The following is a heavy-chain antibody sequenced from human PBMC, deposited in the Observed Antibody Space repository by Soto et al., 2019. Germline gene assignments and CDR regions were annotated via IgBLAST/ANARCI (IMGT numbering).Heavy chain of an antibody. CDR1: EFTFSNYA. CDR3: ARDLQGITMVRGPGELDYYYYGMDV. V-gene: IGHV3-23*01. J-gene: IGHJ6*02. Sequence: PGGSLRLSCAASEFTFSNYAMSWVRQAPGKGLEWVSSISDNGGTTYYADSVKGRFTISRDNSKNTLYLQMNSLRAEDTAVYYCARDLQGITMVRGPGELDYYYYGMDVWGQGTTVTVSS. D-gene: IGHD3-10*01. CDR2: ISDNGGTT.